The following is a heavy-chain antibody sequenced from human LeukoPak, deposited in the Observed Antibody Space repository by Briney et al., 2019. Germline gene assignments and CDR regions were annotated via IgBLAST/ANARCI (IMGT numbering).Heavy chain of an antibody. J-gene: IGHJ4*02. V-gene: IGHV4-59*08. D-gene: IGHD1-26*01. Sequence: PSETLSLTCTVSGGSISIYYWSWIRQPPGKGLEWIGYIYYSGSTNYNPSLKSRVTISVDTSKNQFSLKLSSVTAADTAVYYCARRGGSYEVYFDYWGQGTLVTVSS. CDR1: GGSISIYY. CDR2: IYYSGST. CDR3: ARRGGSYEVYFDY.